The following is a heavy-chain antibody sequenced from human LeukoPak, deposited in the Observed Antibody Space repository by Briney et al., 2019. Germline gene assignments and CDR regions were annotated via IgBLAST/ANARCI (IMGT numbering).Heavy chain of an antibody. D-gene: IGHD2-15*01. CDR3: ARLSGGPYCSGGSCLTNYYYYYMDV. V-gene: IGHV4-39*07. CDR1: GGSINTPNYC. CDR2: IFYSGGT. Sequence: PSETLSLTCTVSGGSINTPNYCWGWIRQTPGKGLEWIGNIFYSGGTYYSPSLTSRVTISLDTSRNQFSLKLSSVTAADTAVYYCARLSGGPYCSGGSCLTNYYYYYMDVWGKGTTVTISS. J-gene: IGHJ6*03.